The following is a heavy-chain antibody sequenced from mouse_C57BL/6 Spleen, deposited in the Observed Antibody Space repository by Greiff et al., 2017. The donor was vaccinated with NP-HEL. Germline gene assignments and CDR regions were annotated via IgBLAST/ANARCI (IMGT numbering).Heavy chain of an antibody. J-gene: IGHJ1*03. CDR1: GYSITSGYY. CDR2: ISYDGSN. CDR3: ARDSPYYYGSSSWYFDV. V-gene: IGHV3-6*01. D-gene: IGHD1-1*01. Sequence: EVKLQESGPGLVKPSQSLSLTCSVTGYSITSGYYWNWIRQFPGNKLEWMGYISYDGSNNYNPSLKNRISITRDTSKNQFFLKLNSVTTEDTATYYCARDSPYYYGSSSWYFDVWGTGTTVTVSS.